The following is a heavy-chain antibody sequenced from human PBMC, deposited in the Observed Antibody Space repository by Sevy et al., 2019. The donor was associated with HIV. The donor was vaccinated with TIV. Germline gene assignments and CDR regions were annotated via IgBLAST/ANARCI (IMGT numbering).Heavy chain of an antibody. CDR2: IYYSGST. D-gene: IGHD5-18*01. J-gene: IGHJ3*02. CDR3: AREEAAMVPDAFDI. CDR1: GGSISSGDYY. V-gene: IGHV4-30-4*01. Sequence: SETLSLTCTVSGGSISSGDYYWSWIRQHPGKGLEWIGYIYYSGSTYYNPSLKSRVTISVDTSKNQFSLKLSSVTAADTAVYYCAREEAAMVPDAFDIWGQWTMVTVSS.